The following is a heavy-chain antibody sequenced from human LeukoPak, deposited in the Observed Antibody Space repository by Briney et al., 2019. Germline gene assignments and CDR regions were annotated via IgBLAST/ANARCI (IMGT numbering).Heavy chain of an antibody. CDR3: ASKPRGESRPFDY. CDR2: INVASGDT. D-gene: IGHD3-16*01. Sequence: ASVKVSCKASGYTFTAHAVHWVRQAPGQRLEWMGWINVASGDTGYSQKFQDRVTITRDTSASTGYMEMSSLISEDTAVYYCASKPRGESRPFDYWGQGPLVTVSS. J-gene: IGHJ4*02. CDR1: GYTFTAHA. V-gene: IGHV1-3*01.